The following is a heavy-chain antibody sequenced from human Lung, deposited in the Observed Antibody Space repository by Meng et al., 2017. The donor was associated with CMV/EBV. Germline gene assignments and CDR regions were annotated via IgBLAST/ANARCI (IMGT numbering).Heavy chain of an antibody. CDR3: AGGPRSSTSLGY. CDR2: INPNSGGA. D-gene: IGHD2-2*01. CDR1: GYTFTGPY. V-gene: IGHV1-2*02. J-gene: IGHJ4*02. Sequence: ASVKVSCKASGYTFTGPYMHWVRQAPGQGLEWMGWINPNSGGANYAQKFQGRVTMTRDTSISTAYMELSRLRSDDTAVYYCAGGPRSSTSLGYWGQGTLVXVSS.